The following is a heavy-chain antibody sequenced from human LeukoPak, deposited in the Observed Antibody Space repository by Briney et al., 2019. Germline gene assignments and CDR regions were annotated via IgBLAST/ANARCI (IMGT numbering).Heavy chain of an antibody. CDR2: IYYSGST. V-gene: IGHV4-39*01. D-gene: IGHD2-2*02. CDR3: ASPGYCNSTSCYSLAAFDI. CDR1: GGSISSSSYY. Sequence: PSETLSLTCTVSGGSISSSSYYWGWIRQPPGKGLEWIGSIYYSGSTYYNPSLKSRVTISVDTSKNQFSLKLSSVTAADTAVYYCASPGYCNSTSCYSLAAFDIWGQGTMVTVSS. J-gene: IGHJ3*02.